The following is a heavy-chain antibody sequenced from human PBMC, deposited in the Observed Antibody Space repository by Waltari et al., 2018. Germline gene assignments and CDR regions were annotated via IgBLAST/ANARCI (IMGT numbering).Heavy chain of an antibody. J-gene: IGHJ4*02. CDR1: GYTFTSYA. CDR3: ARDWGDDYGDIMGGGGYYFDY. D-gene: IGHD4-17*01. V-gene: IGHV1-3*01. Sequence: QVQLVQSGAEVKKPGASVKVSCKASGYTFTSYAMHWVRQAPGQRLEWMGWITPGNGNTKNSQKSQGRVTITRDTSARTAYMELSSLRSEDTAVYYWARDWGDDYGDIMGGGGYYFDYWGQGTLVTVSS. CDR2: ITPGNGNT.